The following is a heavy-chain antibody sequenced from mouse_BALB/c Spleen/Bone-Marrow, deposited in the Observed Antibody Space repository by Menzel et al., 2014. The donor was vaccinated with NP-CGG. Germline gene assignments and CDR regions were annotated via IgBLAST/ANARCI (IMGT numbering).Heavy chain of an antibody. CDR2: ILPGSGST. CDR1: GYTFSSYW. J-gene: IGHJ3*01. Sequence: QVQLKESGAELMKPGASVKISCKATGYTFSSYWIERVKQRPGHGLEWIGEILPGSGSTNYNEKFKGRATLTADTSSNTDYMQLSSLTSEDSAVYYCARNGNYPAWFAYWGQGTLVTVSA. V-gene: IGHV1-9*01. CDR3: ARNGNYPAWFAY. D-gene: IGHD2-1*01.